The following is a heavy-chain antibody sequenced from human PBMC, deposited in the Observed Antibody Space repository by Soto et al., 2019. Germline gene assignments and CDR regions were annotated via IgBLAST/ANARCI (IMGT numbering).Heavy chain of an antibody. CDR1: GFTFSNAW. CDR2: IKSKTDGGTT. J-gene: IGHJ4*02. Sequence: VVLRLSCAASGFTFSNAWMSWVRQAPGKGLEWVGRIKSKTDGGTTDYAAPVKGRFTISRDDSKNTLYLQMNSLKTEDTAVYYCTPDPDYDFWSGYPPGPYWGQGNMV. D-gene: IGHD3-3*01. V-gene: IGHV3-15*01. CDR3: TPDPDYDFWSGYPPGPY.